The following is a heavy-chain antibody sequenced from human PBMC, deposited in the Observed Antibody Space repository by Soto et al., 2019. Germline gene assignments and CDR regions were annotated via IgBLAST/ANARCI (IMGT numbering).Heavy chain of an antibody. CDR3: ARDSDYYDSSGYYRFDY. D-gene: IGHD3-22*01. J-gene: IGHJ4*02. CDR2: IYYSGST. V-gene: IGHV4-31*03. Sequence: PSETLSLTCTVSGGSISSGGYYWSWIRQHPGKGLEWIGYIYYSGSTYYNPSLKSRVTISVDTSKNQFSLKLSSVTAADTAVYYCARDSDYYDSSGYYRFDYWGQGTLVTVSS. CDR1: GGSISSGGYY.